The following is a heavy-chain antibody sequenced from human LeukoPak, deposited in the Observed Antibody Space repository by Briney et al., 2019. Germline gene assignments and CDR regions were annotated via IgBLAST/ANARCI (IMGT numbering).Heavy chain of an antibody. D-gene: IGHD4-23*01. CDR3: ARLVTGTTVINSGWFDP. CDR2: IYSGGNT. V-gene: IGHV3-66*04. Sequence: GGSLRLSCAASGLTVSSNYMTWVRQAPGKGLEWASVIYSGGNTYYADSVKGRFSISRDNSKNTVYLQMNSLRVEDTAVYYCARLVTGTTVINSGWFDPWDEGPLVTVSS. CDR1: GLTVSSNY. J-gene: IGHJ5*02.